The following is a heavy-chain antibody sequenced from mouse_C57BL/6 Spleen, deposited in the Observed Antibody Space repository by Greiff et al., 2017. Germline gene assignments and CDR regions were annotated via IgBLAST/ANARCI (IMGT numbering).Heavy chain of an antibody. Sequence: DVMLVESGEGLVKPGGSLKLSCAASGFTFSSYAMSWVRQTPEKRLEWVAYISSGGDYIYYADTVKGRFTISRDNARNTLYLQMSSLKSEDTAMYYCTRGEGSPGYFDVWGTGTTVTVSS. J-gene: IGHJ1*03. V-gene: IGHV5-9-1*02. CDR3: TRGEGSPGYFDV. CDR2: ISSGGDYI. D-gene: IGHD1-1*02. CDR1: GFTFSSYA.